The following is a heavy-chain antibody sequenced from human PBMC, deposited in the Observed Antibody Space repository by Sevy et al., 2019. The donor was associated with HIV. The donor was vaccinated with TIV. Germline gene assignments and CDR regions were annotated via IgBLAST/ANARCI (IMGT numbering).Heavy chain of an antibody. CDR2: IQVDGREK. CDR3: AKRPTAA. Sequence: GGSLRLSCAASGFTLSDSGVHWVRQAPGKGLEWVAFIQVDGREKFYSDSVKGRFTISRDSYKNTVYLQMNSLRGEDKAVYYCAKRPTAAWGQGTLVTVSS. J-gene: IGHJ5*02. D-gene: IGHD2-21*02. V-gene: IGHV3-30*02. CDR1: GFTLSDSG.